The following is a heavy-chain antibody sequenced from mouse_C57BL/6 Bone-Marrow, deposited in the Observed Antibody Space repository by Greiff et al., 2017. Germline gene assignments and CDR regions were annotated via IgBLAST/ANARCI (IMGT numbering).Heavy chain of an antibody. V-gene: IGHV1-50*01. D-gene: IGHD1-1*01. CDR2: IDPSDSYT. CDR3: ARGITT. CDR1: GYTFTSYW. J-gene: IGHJ3*02. Sequence: QVQLQQPGAELVKPGASVKLSCKASGYTFTSYWMQWVKQRPGQGLEWIGEIDPSDSYTNYNQKFKGKATLTVDTSSSTAYMQLSSLTSEDYAVYYCARGITTWGQGTLVTVSA.